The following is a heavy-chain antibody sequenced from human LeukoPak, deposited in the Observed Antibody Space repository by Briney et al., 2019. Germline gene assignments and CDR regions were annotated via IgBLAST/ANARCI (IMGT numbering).Heavy chain of an antibody. V-gene: IGHV5-51*01. Sequence: GESLKISCKGSGYSFTSYWIGWVRQMPGKGLEWMGIIYPGDSDTRYSPSFQGQVTISADKSISTAYLQWSSLKASDTAIYYRARRARLNAFDIWGQGTMVTVSS. J-gene: IGHJ3*02. D-gene: IGHD2-21*01. CDR3: ARRARLNAFDI. CDR1: GYSFTSYW. CDR2: IYPGDSDT.